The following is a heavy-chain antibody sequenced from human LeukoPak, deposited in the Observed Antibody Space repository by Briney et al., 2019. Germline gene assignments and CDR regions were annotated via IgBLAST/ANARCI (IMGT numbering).Heavy chain of an antibody. CDR1: DASINSAYY. Sequence: PSETLSLTCTVSDASINSAYYWGRIRQPPGKGLEWIAGIYYDGSTYFNPSLESRVTISVDTSKNQFSLRLSAVTAADTAVYYCARQVDCGGDCTDYWGQGTLVTVSS. CDR2: IYYDGST. D-gene: IGHD2-21*02. J-gene: IGHJ4*02. V-gene: IGHV4-39*01. CDR3: ARQVDCGGDCTDY.